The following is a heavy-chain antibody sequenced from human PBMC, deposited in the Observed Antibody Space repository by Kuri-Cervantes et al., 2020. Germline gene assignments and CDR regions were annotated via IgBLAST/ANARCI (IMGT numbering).Heavy chain of an antibody. CDR1: GGTFSSYA. CDR2: IIPIFGTA. V-gene: IGHV1-69*13. CDR3: AREREIYSGSYYYYGMDV. D-gene: IGHD1-26*01. Sequence: SVKVSCKASGGTFSSYAISWVRQAPGQGLEWMGGIIPIFGTANYAQKFQGRVTITADESTSTAYMELSSLRSEDTAVYYCAREREIYSGSYYYYGMDVWGQGTSVTVSS. J-gene: IGHJ6*02.